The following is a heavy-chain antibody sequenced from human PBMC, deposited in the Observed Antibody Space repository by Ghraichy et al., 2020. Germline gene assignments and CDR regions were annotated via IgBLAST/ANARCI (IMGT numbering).Heavy chain of an antibody. CDR2: FKSKTDGGTT. J-gene: IGHJ4*02. CDR1: GFTFSNAW. CDR3: ATDGGSGSYFCNY. Sequence: GESLNISCAASGFTFSNAWMTWVRQAPGKGLEWVGRFKSKTDGGTTDYAAPLKGRFTISRDDSKSTLYLQMNSLKIEDTAVYYCATDGGSGSYFCNYWGQGTLVTVSS. V-gene: IGHV3-15*01. D-gene: IGHD3-10*01.